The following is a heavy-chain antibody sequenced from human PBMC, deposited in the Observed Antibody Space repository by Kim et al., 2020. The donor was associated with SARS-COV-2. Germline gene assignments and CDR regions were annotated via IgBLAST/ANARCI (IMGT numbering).Heavy chain of an antibody. D-gene: IGHD6-13*01. Sequence: GGSLRLSCAASGFTFSDYYMSWIRQAPGKGLEWVSYISSSGSTIYYADSVKGRFTISRDNAKNSLYPQMNSLRAEDTAVYYCARDSAAAGTVYYYGMDVWGQGTTVTVSS. CDR2: ISSSGSTI. J-gene: IGHJ6*02. CDR1: GFTFSDYY. CDR3: ARDSAAAGTVYYYGMDV. V-gene: IGHV3-11*04.